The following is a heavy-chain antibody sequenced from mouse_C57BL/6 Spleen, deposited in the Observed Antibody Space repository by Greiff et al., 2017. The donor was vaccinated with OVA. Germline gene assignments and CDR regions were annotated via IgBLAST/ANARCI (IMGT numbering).Heavy chain of an antibody. CDR1: GFTFSSYA. V-gene: IGHV5-9-1*02. CDR2: LSSGGDYI. CDR3: TRDTYYYGSSWVYFDY. Sequence: EVKLMESGEGLVKPGGSLKLSCAASGFTFSSYAMSWVRQTPEKRLEWVAYLSSGGDYIYYADTVKGRFTISRDNARNTLYLQMSSLKSEDTAMYYCTRDTYYYGSSWVYFDYWGQGTTLTVSS. D-gene: IGHD1-1*01. J-gene: IGHJ2*01.